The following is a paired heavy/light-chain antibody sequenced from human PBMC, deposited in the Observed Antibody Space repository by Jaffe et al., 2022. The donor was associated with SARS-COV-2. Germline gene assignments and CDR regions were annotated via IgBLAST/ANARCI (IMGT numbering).Heavy chain of an antibody. Sequence: QVQLQESGPGLVKPSETLSLTCTVSGGSISGYHWSWIRQSPGKGLEWIGYVYHSGSTKYNPSLKNRVTVSVDTSKNQFSLRLTSVTAADTAVYYCARHGFASYWYFDLWGRGTLVTVSS. CDR2: VYHSGST. V-gene: IGHV4-59*08. D-gene: IGHD3-3*01. CDR1: GGSISGYH. CDR3: ARHGFASYWYFDL. J-gene: IGHJ2*01.
Light chain of an antibody. CDR2: SAD. J-gene: IGLJ3*02. CDR3: GLYMGNDIWV. CDR1: SGSVSFNYY. V-gene: IGLV8-61*01. Sequence: QTMVTQEPSLSVSPGGTVTLTCGLSSGSVSFNYYPTWYQQAPGQAPRTLIFSADTRSVGVPARFSGSILGNTAALTITGAQADDESVYYCGLYMGNDIWVFGGGTKLTVL.